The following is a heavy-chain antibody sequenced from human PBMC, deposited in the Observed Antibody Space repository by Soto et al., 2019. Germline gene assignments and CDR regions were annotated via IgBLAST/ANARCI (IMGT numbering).Heavy chain of an antibody. D-gene: IGHD4-17*01. V-gene: IGHV3-30-3*01. J-gene: IGHJ3*02. CDR3: ARDLYGDDEAFDI. CDR1: GFTFSSYA. Sequence: QVQLVESGGGVGQPGRSLRLSCAASGFTFSSYAMHWVRQAPGKGLEWVAVISYDGSNKYYADSVKGRFTISRDNSKNTLYLQMNSLRAEDTAVYYCARDLYGDDEAFDIWGQGTMVTVSS. CDR2: ISYDGSNK.